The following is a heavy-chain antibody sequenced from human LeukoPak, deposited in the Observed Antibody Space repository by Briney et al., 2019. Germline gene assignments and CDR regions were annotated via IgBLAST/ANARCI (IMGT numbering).Heavy chain of an antibody. CDR3: VRDDSGSVIRGVLHY. J-gene: IGHJ4*02. Sequence: GGSLRLSCAASGFTFSSYEMNWVRQAPGKGLEWVSVIYLDGSKIYYADSVKGRFTLSRDNSKNTLYLQMNSLIAEDTAVYYCVRDDSGSVIRGVLHYWGQGALVTVSS. CDR1: GFTFSSYE. V-gene: IGHV3-33*08. CDR2: IYLDGSKI. D-gene: IGHD3-10*01.